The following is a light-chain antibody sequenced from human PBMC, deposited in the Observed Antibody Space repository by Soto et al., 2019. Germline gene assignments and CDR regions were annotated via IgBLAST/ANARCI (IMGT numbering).Light chain of an antibody. V-gene: IGKV1-17*01. CDR1: QGIRDA. CDR2: AAS. CDR3: LQHNSYPQT. J-gene: IGKJ1*01. Sequence: DIQMTQSPSSLSASVGDRVTITCRASQGIRDALGWYQQKPGKAPKRLIYAASSLQSGVLSRFSGSGSGTEFTLTISSLQPEEFATYYCLQHNSYPQTFGQGTKVEIK.